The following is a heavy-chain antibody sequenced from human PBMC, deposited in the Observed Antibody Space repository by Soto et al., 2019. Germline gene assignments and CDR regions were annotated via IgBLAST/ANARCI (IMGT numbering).Heavy chain of an antibody. J-gene: IGHJ4*02. Sequence: QVQLVESGGGVVQPGRSLTLSCAASGFTFSGYGMHWVRQAPGKGLEWVALISNNGRNQYYADSVKGRFTISRDNSKNKLYLEMNNLRAEDKDVYYCAKDWTPTVSGVVNRALNYWGQGTLVIVAS. CDR3: AKDWTPTVSGVVNRALNY. V-gene: IGHV3-30*18. CDR1: GFTFSGYG. CDR2: ISNNGRNQ. D-gene: IGHD3-3*01.